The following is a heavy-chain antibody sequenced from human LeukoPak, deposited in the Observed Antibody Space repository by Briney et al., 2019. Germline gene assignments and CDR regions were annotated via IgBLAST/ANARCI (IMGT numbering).Heavy chain of an antibody. CDR3: AKDTPDIQEYFDY. Sequence: GGSLRLSCAPSGFTFSSYAMSWVRQAPGKGLEWFSVISGSGGSTYYADSVKGRFTISRDNSKSTLYLQINSLRAEDTAVYYCAKDTPDIQEYFDYWGQGTLVTVSS. CDR2: ISGSGGST. V-gene: IGHV3-23*01. D-gene: IGHD2-2*02. CDR1: GFTFSSYA. J-gene: IGHJ4*02.